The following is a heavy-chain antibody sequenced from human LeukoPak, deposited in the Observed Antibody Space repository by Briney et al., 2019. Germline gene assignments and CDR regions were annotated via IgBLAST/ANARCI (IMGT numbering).Heavy chain of an antibody. Sequence: GGSLRLSCAASGFTFSSYAMSWVRQAPGKGLEWVAGISGSGGRTYYTDSVKGRFTISRDNSKNTLYLQMNSLRAEDTAVYYCAKSPGAMIVVVSTPDWGQGTLVTVSS. CDR3: AKSPGAMIVVVSTPD. CDR1: GFTFSSYA. D-gene: IGHD3-22*01. CDR2: ISGSGGRT. J-gene: IGHJ4*02. V-gene: IGHV3-23*01.